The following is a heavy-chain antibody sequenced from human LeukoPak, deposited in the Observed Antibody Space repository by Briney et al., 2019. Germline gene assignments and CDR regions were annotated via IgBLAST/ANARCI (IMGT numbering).Heavy chain of an antibody. CDR2: ISYDGSNK. V-gene: IGHV3-30-3*01. CDR1: GFTFSSYA. CDR3: ARDEARDY. J-gene: IGHJ4*02. Sequence: GRSLRLSCAASGFTFSSYAMHWVRQAPGKGLEWVAVISYDGSNKYFADSVKGRFTISRDNAKKSLYLQMNSLRAEDTAVYYCARDEARDYWGQGTLVTVSS. D-gene: IGHD5-12*01.